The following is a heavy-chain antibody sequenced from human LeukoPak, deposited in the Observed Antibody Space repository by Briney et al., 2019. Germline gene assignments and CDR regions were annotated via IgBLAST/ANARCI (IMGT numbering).Heavy chain of an antibody. CDR2: ISSSSSYI. Sequence: GGSLRLSCAASGFTFSSYSMNWVRQAPGKGLEWVSSISSSSSYIYYADSVKGRFTISRDNAKNSLYLQMNSLRAEDTAVYYCARAYYDFTNWFDPWGQGTLVTVSS. CDR3: ARAYYDFTNWFDP. D-gene: IGHD3-3*01. V-gene: IGHV3-21*01. CDR1: GFTFSSYS. J-gene: IGHJ5*02.